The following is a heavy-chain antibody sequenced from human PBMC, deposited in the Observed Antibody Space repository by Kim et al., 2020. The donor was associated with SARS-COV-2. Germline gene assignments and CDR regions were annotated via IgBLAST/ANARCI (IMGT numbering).Heavy chain of an antibody. D-gene: IGHD3-22*01. CDR3: ARDFADSSGYYYDY. Sequence: ADSVKGRFTISRDNSKNTLYLQMNSLRAEDTAVYYCARDFADSSGYYYDYWGQGTLVTVSS. J-gene: IGHJ4*02. V-gene: IGHV3-66*01.